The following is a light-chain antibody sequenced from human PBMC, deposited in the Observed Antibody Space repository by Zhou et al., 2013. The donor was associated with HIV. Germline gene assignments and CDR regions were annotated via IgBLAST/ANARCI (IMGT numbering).Light chain of an antibody. CDR3: QQCNGYSPT. J-gene: IGKJ1*01. V-gene: IGKV1-5*03. CDR1: QDISNS. Sequence: DIQLTQSPSFLSVSVGDRVTITCRVSQDISNSLAWFQQRPGKAPKLLIYKASNLESGVPSRFSGSGSETEFTLTISSLQPDDFATYYCQQCNGYSPTFGQGTKVEI. CDR2: KAS.